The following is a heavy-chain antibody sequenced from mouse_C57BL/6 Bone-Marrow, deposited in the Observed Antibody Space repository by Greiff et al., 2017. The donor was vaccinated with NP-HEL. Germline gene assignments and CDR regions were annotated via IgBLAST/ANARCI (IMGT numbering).Heavy chain of an antibody. CDR2: ISSSGST. V-gene: IGHV3-4*01. Sequence: EVKLQESGPALVKPSQTVSLTCTVTGYSITNGNHWWNWIRQVSGSKLEWIGYISSSGSTASNPSLNSRISITSDTSKNQLFLQLNSVTTEDRATYYCAREDFYYYGSSSSWFAYWGQGTLVTVSA. D-gene: IGHD1-1*01. CDR3: AREDFYYYGSSSSWFAY. J-gene: IGHJ3*01. CDR1: GYSITNGNHW.